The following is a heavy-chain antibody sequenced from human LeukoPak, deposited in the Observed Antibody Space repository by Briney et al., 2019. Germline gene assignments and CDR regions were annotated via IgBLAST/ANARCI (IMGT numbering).Heavy chain of an antibody. CDR2: IKEDGSEK. CDR1: GFTFSSYW. CDR3: ARDLDSTSWWNWFDP. V-gene: IGHV3-7*01. J-gene: IGHJ5*02. D-gene: IGHD6-13*01. Sequence: PGGSLRLSCAASGFTFSSYWMSWVRQAPGKGLEWVAHIKEDGSEKYYVDSVKGRFTISRDNAKNSLYLQMNSLRADDTATYYCARDLDSTSWWNWFDPWGQGTLVTVSS.